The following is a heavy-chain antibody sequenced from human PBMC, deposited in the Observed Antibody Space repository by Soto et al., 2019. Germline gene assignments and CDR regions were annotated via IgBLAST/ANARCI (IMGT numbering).Heavy chain of an antibody. CDR1: GFSLSSYS. Sequence: PGGSLRLSCAASGFSLSSYSMTWVRQAPGRGLEWVSSVSSGSTYMYYADSVKGRFTISRDNAKNSLYLQMNSLRAEDTAVYYFAGSVPRNSRAIDYWGQGTLVTVSS. J-gene: IGHJ4*02. V-gene: IGHV3-21*01. CDR3: AGSVPRNSRAIDY. D-gene: IGHD4-17*01. CDR2: VSSGSTYM.